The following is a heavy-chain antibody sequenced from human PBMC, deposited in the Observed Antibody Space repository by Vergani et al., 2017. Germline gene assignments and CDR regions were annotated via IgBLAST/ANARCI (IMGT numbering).Heavy chain of an antibody. V-gene: IGHV3-21*01. CDR2: ISSSSSYI. Sequence: EVQLVESGGGLVKPGGSLRLSCAASGFTFSSYSMNWVRQAPGKGLEWVSSISSSSSYIYYADSVKGRFTISRDNAKNSLYLQMNSLRAEDTAVYDCARSGEKKGALGYGGYDWGGYYYYYMDVWGKGTTVTVSS. CDR1: GFTFSSYS. CDR3: ARSGEKKGALGYGGYDWGGYYYYYMDV. J-gene: IGHJ6*03. D-gene: IGHD5-12*01.